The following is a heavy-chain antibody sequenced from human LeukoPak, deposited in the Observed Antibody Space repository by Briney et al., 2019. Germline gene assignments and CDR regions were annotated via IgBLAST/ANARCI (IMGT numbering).Heavy chain of an antibody. Sequence: GGSLRLSCAASGFSVSSSFMTWVRQAPVKGLELVAVLYAGGTTNYADSVKGRFTISRDNSKNTVYLQMDSLRDDDTAVHYCAREWANQRQRRDYWGQGTPVTVSS. CDR1: GFSVSSSF. V-gene: IGHV3-53*01. J-gene: IGHJ4*02. CDR2: LYAGGTT. CDR3: AREWANQRQRRDY. D-gene: IGHD1-14*01.